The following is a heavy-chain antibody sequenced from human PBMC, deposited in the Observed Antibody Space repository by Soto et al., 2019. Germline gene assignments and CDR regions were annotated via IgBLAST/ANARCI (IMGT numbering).Heavy chain of an antibody. Sequence: QVQLQESGPGLVKPSETLSLTCTVSGGSISSYYWSWIRQPAGKELEWIGRIYTSGSTNYNPSLKSRVTMSVDTSKNQFSLKLSSVTAADTAVYYCARDLPYYYDSSGEYYHGMDVLGQGTTVTVSS. CDR1: GGSISSYY. D-gene: IGHD3-22*01. J-gene: IGHJ6*02. CDR2: IYTSGST. V-gene: IGHV4-4*07. CDR3: ARDLPYYYDSSGEYYHGMDV.